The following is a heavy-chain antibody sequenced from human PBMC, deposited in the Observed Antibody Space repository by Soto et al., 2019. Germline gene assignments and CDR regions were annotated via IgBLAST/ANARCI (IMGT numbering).Heavy chain of an antibody. CDR2: ISAYNGNT. CDR3: ARDTITVYYYGSGSYYQNFDY. CDR1: GYTFSNYG. D-gene: IGHD3-10*01. V-gene: IGHV1-18*01. J-gene: IGHJ4*02. Sequence: EASVKVSCKTAGYTFSNYGITWVRQAPGQGLEWMGWISAYNGNTNYAQKLQGRVTMTTDTSTSTAYMELRSLRSDDTAVYYCARDTITVYYYGSGSYYQNFDYWGQGTLVTVSS.